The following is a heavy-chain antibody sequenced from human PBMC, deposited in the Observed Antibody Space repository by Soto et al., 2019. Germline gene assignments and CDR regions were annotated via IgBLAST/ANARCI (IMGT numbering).Heavy chain of an antibody. J-gene: IGHJ2*01. Sequence: QVQLVESGGGVVQPGRSLRLSCAASGFTFNTYDMHWVRQAPGKGLEWVAMISFDSRDQYYADSFKGRFTISRDNSENTVYLQMNSLRVDDTGVFFCARAQAIYGSRAWYFGVWGRGTLVTVSS. V-gene: IGHV3-30*03. D-gene: IGHD2-21*01. CDR2: ISFDSRDQ. CDR3: ARAQAIYGSRAWYFGV. CDR1: GFTFNTYD.